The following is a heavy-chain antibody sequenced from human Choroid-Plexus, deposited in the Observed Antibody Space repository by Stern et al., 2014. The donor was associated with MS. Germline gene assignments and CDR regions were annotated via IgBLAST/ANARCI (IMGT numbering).Heavy chain of an antibody. Sequence: VQLVESGGGVVQPGRPLRLSCVASGFTFGSCAMHWVRQAPGKGLEWVAGVAYDGSNKYYADSGKGRFTISRENSQNTLYMQMSSLRPEDTAVYYCAKDRQYLTYFFDHWGQGSLVTVSS. D-gene: IGHD2/OR15-2a*01. CDR2: VAYDGSNK. J-gene: IGHJ5*02. V-gene: IGHV3-30*18. CDR3: AKDRQYLTYFFDH. CDR1: GFTFGSCA.